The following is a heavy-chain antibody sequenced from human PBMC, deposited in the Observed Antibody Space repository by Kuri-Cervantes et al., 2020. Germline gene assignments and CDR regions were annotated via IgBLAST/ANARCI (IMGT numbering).Heavy chain of an antibody. D-gene: IGHD5-12*01. Sequence: SETLSLTCTVSGGSISSYYWSWIRQPPGKGLEWIGEINHSGSTNYNPSLKSRVTISVDTSENQFSLKLSSVTAADTAVYYCARARGLRLFDYWGQGTLVTVSS. J-gene: IGHJ4*02. CDR2: INHSGST. CDR3: ARARGLRLFDY. V-gene: IGHV4-34*01. CDR1: GGSISSYY.